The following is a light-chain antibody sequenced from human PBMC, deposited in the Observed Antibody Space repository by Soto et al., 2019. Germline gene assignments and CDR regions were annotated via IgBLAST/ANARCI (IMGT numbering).Light chain of an antibody. CDR1: QSVSSNY. CDR2: GAS. CDR3: QQYGSSPPWT. J-gene: IGKJ1*01. Sequence: EIVLTQSPGTLSLSPGERATLSCRASQSVSSNYLAWYRQKPGQAPRLLIYGASTRATGIPDRFSGSGSGTDFTLTISRLEPVDFAVYYCQQYGSSPPWTFGQGTKVEI. V-gene: IGKV3-20*01.